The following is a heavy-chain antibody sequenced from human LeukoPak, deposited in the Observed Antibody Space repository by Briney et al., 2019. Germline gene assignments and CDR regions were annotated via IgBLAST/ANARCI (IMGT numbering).Heavy chain of an antibody. D-gene: IGHD2-15*01. J-gene: IGHJ5*02. V-gene: IGHV1-69*01. CDR1: GGTSSSYA. CDR2: IIPIFGTA. CDR3: ARDLGYCSGGSCDTLNWFDP. Sequence: GSSVKVSCKASGGTSSSYAISWVRQAPGQGLEWMGGIIPIFGTANYAQKFQGRVTITADESTSTAYMELSSLRSEDTAVYYCARDLGYCSGGSCDTLNWFDPWGQGTLVTVSS.